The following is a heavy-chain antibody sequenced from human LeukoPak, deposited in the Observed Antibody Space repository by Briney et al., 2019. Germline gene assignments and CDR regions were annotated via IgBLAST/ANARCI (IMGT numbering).Heavy chain of an antibody. D-gene: IGHD2-15*01. J-gene: IGHJ5*02. CDR1: GFTFSGYW. V-gene: IGHV3-74*01. CDR3: ARARGVVVAARNWFDP. CDR2: IYMDGSTT. Sequence: GGSLRLSCAASGFTFSGYWIHWVRQAPGKGLVWVSRIYMDGSTTSYAASVKGRFTISRDNAKNTLYLQMNSLRTEDTALYYCARARGVVVAARNWFDPWGQGTLVTVSS.